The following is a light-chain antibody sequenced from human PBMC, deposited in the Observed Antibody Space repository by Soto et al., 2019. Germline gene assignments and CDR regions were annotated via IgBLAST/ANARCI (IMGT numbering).Light chain of an antibody. CDR1: SSDIGAYSY. Sequence: QSVLTQPASVAESPGQSITISCTGTSSDIGAYSYVSWYQHHPGKAPKLIIYDVTKRPSGVSNRFSASKSGNTASLSISGLQAEDEADYYCSSYTSSITVIFGGGTKHTVL. J-gene: IGLJ2*01. CDR3: SSYTSSITVI. CDR2: DVT. V-gene: IGLV2-14*03.